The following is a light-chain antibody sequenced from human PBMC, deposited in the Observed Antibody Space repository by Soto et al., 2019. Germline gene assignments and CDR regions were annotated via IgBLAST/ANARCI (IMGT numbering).Light chain of an antibody. CDR2: GTS. V-gene: IGKV3-20*01. CDR1: QSVSSSY. Sequence: EIVLTQSPGTLSLSPGARATLSCRASQSVSSSYLAWYQRKPGQAPRLLIYGTSSRATGIPDRFSGSGSGTDFTLTISRLEPEDFAVYYCQQYGNSPITFGQGTRLEI. CDR3: QQYGNSPIT. J-gene: IGKJ5*01.